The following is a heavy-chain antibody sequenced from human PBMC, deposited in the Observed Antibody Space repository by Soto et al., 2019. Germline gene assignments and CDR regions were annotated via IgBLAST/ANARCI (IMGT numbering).Heavy chain of an antibody. CDR3: ARPTSTGTTSGYYCAY. J-gene: IGHJ4*02. CDR1: GGTFSSYP. V-gene: IGHV1-69*02. CDR2: IIPILDIT. D-gene: IGHD1-7*01. Sequence: QVQLVQSGAEVKKPGSSVKVSCKASGGTFSSYPISWVRQAPGQGLEWMGRIIPILDITDYAQRFQGRVTITADKSTSTAYMELSSLSSDDTAVYYCARPTSTGTTSGYYCAYWGQGTLVTVPS.